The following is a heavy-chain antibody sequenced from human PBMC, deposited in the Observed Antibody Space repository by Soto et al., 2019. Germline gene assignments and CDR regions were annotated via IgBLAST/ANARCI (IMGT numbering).Heavy chain of an antibody. CDR3: ARGNYDFWSGYYTGIEDWFDP. CDR1: GGSIGSYY. V-gene: IGHV4-59*01. D-gene: IGHD3-3*01. CDR2: IYYSGST. J-gene: IGHJ5*02. Sequence: SETLSLTCTVSGGSIGSYYWSWIRQPPGKGLEWIGYIYYSGSTNYNPSLKSRVTISVDTSKNQFSLKLSSVTAADTAVYYCARGNYDFWSGYYTGIEDWFDPWGQGTLVTVSS.